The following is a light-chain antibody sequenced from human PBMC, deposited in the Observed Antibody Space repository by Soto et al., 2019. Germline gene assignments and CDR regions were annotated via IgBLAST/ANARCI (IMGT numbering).Light chain of an antibody. Sequence: EILLTQSPGTLSLSPGERATLSCRASQSVSSTYLAWYQQKPGQAPRLLIYGASRRATGIPARFSGSGSGTEFTLTISSLQSEDFAVYYCQQYNNWPSGTFGQGTKVDIK. CDR3: QQYNNWPSGT. CDR1: QSVSSTY. V-gene: IGKV3-15*01. CDR2: GAS. J-gene: IGKJ1*01.